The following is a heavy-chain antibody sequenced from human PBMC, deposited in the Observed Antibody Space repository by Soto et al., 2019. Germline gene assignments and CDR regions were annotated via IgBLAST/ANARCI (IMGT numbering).Heavy chain of an antibody. Sequence: QVQLVQSGAEVKKPGSSVKVSCKASGGTFSSYAISWVRQAPGQGLEWMGGIIPIFGTANYAQKFQGRVTXXAXEXXSTAYMELSSLRSEDTAVYYWARGNGMTTVTTGYYWGQGTLVTVSS. CDR3: ARGNGMTTVTTGYY. J-gene: IGHJ4*02. D-gene: IGHD4-17*01. CDR2: IIPIFGTA. V-gene: IGHV1-69*12. CDR1: GGTFSSYA.